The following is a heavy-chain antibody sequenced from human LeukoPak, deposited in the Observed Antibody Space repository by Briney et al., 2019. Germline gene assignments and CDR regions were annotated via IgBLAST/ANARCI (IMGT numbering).Heavy chain of an antibody. V-gene: IGHV3-23*01. J-gene: IGHJ5*02. Sequence: GGSLRLSCAASGFTFSSYAMSWVRQAPGKGLEWVSAISASGRSTYYADSVKGRFTISRDNSKNTLYLQMISLRAEDTAVYYCAKCGMPLSWFDPWGQGTRVTVSS. CDR2: ISASGRST. CDR3: AKCGMPLSWFDP. CDR1: GFTFSSYA. D-gene: IGHD2-15*01.